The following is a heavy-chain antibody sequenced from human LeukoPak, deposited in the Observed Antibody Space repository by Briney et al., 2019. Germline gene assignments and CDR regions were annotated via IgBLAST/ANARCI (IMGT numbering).Heavy chain of an antibody. V-gene: IGHV4-59*08. D-gene: IGHD3-10*01. J-gene: IGHJ4*02. Sequence: SETLSLTCTVSGGSISSYYWSWVRQPPGKGLEWIGYIYYSGSTNYNPSLKSRVTISVDTSKNQFSLKLSSVTAADTAVYYCARRSYGSGSYYLGYWGQGTLVTVSS. CDR1: GGSISSYY. CDR3: ARRSYGSGSYYLGY. CDR2: IYYSGST.